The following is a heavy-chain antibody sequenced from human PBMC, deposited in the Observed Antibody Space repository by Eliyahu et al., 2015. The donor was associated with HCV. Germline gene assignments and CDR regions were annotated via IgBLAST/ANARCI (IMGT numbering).Heavy chain of an antibody. D-gene: IGHD4-17*01. CDR3: AKAPDYGKYNWFDP. Sequence: EVQLLESGGGLVQPGGSLRLSCTASGFTFSSYAMSWVRQAPGKGLEWVSAISGSGGSTYYADSXKGRFTISXDNSKNTLYLXMNSLRAEDTAVYYCAKAPDYGKYNWFDPWGQGTLVTVSS. V-gene: IGHV3-23*01. CDR2: ISGSGGST. J-gene: IGHJ5*02. CDR1: GFTFSSYA.